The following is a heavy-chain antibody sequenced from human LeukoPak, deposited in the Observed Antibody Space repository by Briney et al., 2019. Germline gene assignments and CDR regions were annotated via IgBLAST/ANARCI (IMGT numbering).Heavy chain of an antibody. Sequence: SETLSLTCNVSGGSISSSDSFWGWIRQPPGKGLEWIGNIHSSGITYYNPSLKSRVTISVDTSKNHFSLKLRSVTAADTAVYFCATVGVVDNWGQGTLVAVSS. V-gene: IGHV4-39*02. CDR1: GGSISSSDSF. D-gene: IGHD1-26*01. CDR2: IHSSGIT. CDR3: ATVGVVDN. J-gene: IGHJ4*02.